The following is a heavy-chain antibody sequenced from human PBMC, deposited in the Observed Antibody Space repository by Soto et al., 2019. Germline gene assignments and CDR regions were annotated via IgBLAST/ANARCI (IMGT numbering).Heavy chain of an antibody. D-gene: IGHD4-17*01. Sequence: ASVKVSCKASGYTFTSYAMHWVRQAPGQRLEWMGWINAGNGNTKYSQKFQGRVTITRDTSASTAYMELNSLRAEDTALYYCAREMTTDAFDIWGQGTMVTVSS. CDR1: GYTFTSYA. CDR2: INAGNGNT. V-gene: IGHV1-3*01. CDR3: AREMTTDAFDI. J-gene: IGHJ3*02.